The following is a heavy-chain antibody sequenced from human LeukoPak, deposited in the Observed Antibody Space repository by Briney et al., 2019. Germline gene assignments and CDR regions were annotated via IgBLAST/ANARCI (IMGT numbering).Heavy chain of an antibody. D-gene: IGHD5-18*01. Sequence: GGSLRLSCAASGFTFSSYEMNWVRQAPGQGLEWVSYISSSGGSIYYADSVKGRFTISRDNAKDSLYLQMNSLRAEDTAVYYCARGALGHSHGYYYFDYWGQGTLVTVSS. CDR3: ARGALGHSHGYYYFDY. V-gene: IGHV3-48*03. CDR2: ISSSGGSI. CDR1: GFTFSSYE. J-gene: IGHJ4*02.